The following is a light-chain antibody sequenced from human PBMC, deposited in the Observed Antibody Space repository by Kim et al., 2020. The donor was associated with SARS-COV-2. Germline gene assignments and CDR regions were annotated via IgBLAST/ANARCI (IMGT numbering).Light chain of an antibody. J-gene: IGLJ2*01. CDR1: NIGSKS. CDR3: QVWDSSSDVV. Sequence: SYELTQPPSVSVAPGKTARITCGGINIGSKSVHWYQQKPGQAPVLVVYDDSDRPSGIPERFSGSNSGNTATLTISRVEAGDEADYYCQVWDSSSDVVFGGGTQLTVL. CDR2: DDS. V-gene: IGLV3-21*03.